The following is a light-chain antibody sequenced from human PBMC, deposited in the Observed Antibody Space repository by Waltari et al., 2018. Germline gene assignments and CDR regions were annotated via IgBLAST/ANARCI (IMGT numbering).Light chain of an antibody. Sequence: DIQMTHSPSTLSASEGDRVTITCRASHTINNYLAWYQQKPGKAPKLVIYDASSLESGVPSRFSGSGSGTEFTLTISSLQPDDFATYYCQQYDFYSLTFGGGTRVEIK. CDR2: DAS. CDR1: HTINNY. CDR3: QQYDFYSLT. J-gene: IGKJ4*01. V-gene: IGKV1-5*01.